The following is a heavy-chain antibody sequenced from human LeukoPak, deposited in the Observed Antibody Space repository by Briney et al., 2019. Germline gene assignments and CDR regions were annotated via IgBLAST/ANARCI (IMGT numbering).Heavy chain of an antibody. J-gene: IGHJ5*02. V-gene: IGHV3-74*01. CDR3: ARVIPRFLEWLLYP. CDR2: INSDGSST. D-gene: IGHD3-3*01. CDR1: GFTFSSYW. Sequence: GGSLRLSCAASGFTFSSYWMHWVRHAPGKGLVWVSRINSDGSSTDYADSVKGRFTISRDNAKNTLYLQMNSLRAEDTAVYYCARVIPRFLEWLLYPWGQGTLVTVSS.